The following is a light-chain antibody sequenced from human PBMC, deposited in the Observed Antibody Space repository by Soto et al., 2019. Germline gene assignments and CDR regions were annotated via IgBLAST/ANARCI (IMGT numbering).Light chain of an antibody. CDR3: QKCKVAPFT. J-gene: IGKJ4*01. CDR1: QDIGNF. CDR2: AAS. V-gene: IGKV1-27*01. Sequence: ILMTQSPSSLSAFVGDRVTITCRASQDIGNFLAWYQQKPGKVPKLLIYAASTLHSGVPSRFSGSVSVTDFNLTISSLQPEDVATYYCQKCKVAPFTFGGGTKVDIK.